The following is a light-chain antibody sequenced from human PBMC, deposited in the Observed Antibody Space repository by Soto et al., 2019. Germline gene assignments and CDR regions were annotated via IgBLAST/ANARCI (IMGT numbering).Light chain of an antibody. V-gene: IGKV3-20*01. Sequence: IVLTQSPGTLSLSPGERATLSCRASQSVSNNYLAWYQQKPGQAPRLLIYGASNRATGIADRFSGSGSGTDFTLTISRLEPEDFAVYYCQQYGSSGTFGQGIKVDIK. CDR2: GAS. CDR3: QQYGSSGT. J-gene: IGKJ1*01. CDR1: QSVSNNY.